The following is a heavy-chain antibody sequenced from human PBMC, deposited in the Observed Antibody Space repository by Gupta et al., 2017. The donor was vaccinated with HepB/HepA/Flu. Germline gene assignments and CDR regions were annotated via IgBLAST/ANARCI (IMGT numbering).Heavy chain of an antibody. CDR1: GFAFSSSV. V-gene: IGHV3-48*03. CDR2: ISSSGTTK. J-gene: IGHJ6*02. D-gene: IGHD3-3*01. CDR3: ARLSALYYSYGMDV. Sequence: DVQLVEAGGGLGQPRGSLSLTCASSGFAFSSSVMNLVRQAPGKGLEWVAYISSSGTTKDYADSVQGRFTVSRDNAKNSLYLQMNSLRVEDTAVYFCARLSALYYSYGMDVWGQGTTVTVSS.